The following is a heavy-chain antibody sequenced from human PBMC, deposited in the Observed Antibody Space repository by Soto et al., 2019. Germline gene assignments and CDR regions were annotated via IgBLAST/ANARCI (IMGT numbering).Heavy chain of an antibody. J-gene: IGHJ4*02. D-gene: IGHD3-9*01. CDR1: GFTFDDYA. CDR2: ISWNSGSI. V-gene: IGHV3-9*01. CDR3: AKAPRAYYDILTGYSYFDY. Sequence: GGSLRLSCAASGFTFDDYAMHWVRQAPGKGLEWVSGISWNSGSIGYADSVKGRFIISRDNAKNSLYLQMNSLRAEDTALYYCAKAPRAYYDILTGYSYFDYWGQGTLVTVSS.